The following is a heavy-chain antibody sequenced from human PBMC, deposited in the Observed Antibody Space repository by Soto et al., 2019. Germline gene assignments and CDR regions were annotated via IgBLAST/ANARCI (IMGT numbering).Heavy chain of an antibody. V-gene: IGHV1-2*04. D-gene: IGHD2-8*01. Sequence: GSVKGSCKASGYSFTDYHIHWVRQAPGQGLEGLGRINPKRGGKSTAKKFQGWVPMTTDPSINTASLELTRLTSDDTAIYYCARGDSTDCSNGVCSFFYNHDMGVWGQGTTGTVCS. J-gene: IGHJ6*02. CDR1: GYSFTDYH. CDR2: INPKRGGK. CDR3: ARGDSTDCSNGVCSFFYNHDMGV.